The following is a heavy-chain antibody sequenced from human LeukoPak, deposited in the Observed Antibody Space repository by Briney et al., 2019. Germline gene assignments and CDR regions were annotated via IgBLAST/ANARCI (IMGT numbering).Heavy chain of an antibody. CDR3: AKGNTGSFYFASDY. CDR1: GFTFSNYA. Sequence: GGSLRLSCAASGFTFSNYAVGWVRQAPGKGLEWVSTISDSGGNTYHADSVKGRFTISRDNSKNTVYLQMNSLRAEDTAVYYCAKGNTGSFYFASDYWGQGTLVTVSS. CDR2: ISDSGGNT. J-gene: IGHJ4*02. V-gene: IGHV3-23*01. D-gene: IGHD2-15*01.